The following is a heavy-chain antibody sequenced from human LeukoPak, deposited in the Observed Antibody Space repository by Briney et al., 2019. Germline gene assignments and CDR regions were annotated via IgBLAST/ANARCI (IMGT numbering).Heavy chain of an antibody. Sequence: PSETLSLTCAVYGGSFSGYYWGWIRQPPGKGLEWIGSIYYSGTTHYNPSLESRVTISVDTSKNQFSLKLRSVTAADTAVYYCARGPRFGELLWHWFDPWGQGTLVTVSS. CDR2: IYYSGTT. V-gene: IGHV4-34*01. J-gene: IGHJ5*02. D-gene: IGHD3-10*01. CDR3: ARGPRFGELLWHWFDP. CDR1: GGSFSGYY.